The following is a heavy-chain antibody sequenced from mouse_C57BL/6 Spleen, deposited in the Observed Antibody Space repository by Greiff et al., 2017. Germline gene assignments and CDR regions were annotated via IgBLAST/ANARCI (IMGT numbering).Heavy chain of an antibody. D-gene: IGHD1-1*01. J-gene: IGHJ2*01. Sequence: QVQLQQSGAELVKPGASVKMSCKASGYTFTSYWITWVKQRPGQGLEWIGEIDPSDSYTNYNQKFKGKSTLTVDKSSSTAYMQLSSLTSEDSAVYYCARSPYYYGSSLLDYWGQGTTLTVSS. V-gene: IGHV1-69*01. CDR3: ARSPYYYGSSLLDY. CDR2: IDPSDSYT. CDR1: GYTFTSYW.